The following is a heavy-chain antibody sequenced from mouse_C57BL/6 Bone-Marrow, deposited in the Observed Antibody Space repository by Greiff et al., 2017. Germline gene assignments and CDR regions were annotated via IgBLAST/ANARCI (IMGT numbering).Heavy chain of an antibody. Sequence: VQLQQSGAELVRPGASVKLSCTASGFNIKDDYMHWVKQRPEQGPEWIGWIDPENGDTEYASKFQGKATITADTSSNTAYLQLSSLTSEDTAVYYCTPTGDWFAYWGQGTLVTVSA. V-gene: IGHV14-4*01. J-gene: IGHJ3*01. CDR3: TPTGDWFAY. CDR2: IDPENGDT. CDR1: GFNIKDDY.